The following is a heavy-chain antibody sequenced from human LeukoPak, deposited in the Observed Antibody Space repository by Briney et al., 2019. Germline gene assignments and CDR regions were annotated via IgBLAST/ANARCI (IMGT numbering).Heavy chain of an antibody. CDR2: IYPGDSDS. J-gene: IGHJ3*02. CDR1: GYSFSSYW. D-gene: IGHD3-16*01. V-gene: IGHV5-51*01. Sequence: GESLQISCKGSGYSFSSYWIAWLRQMPGKGLEWMGIIYPGDSDSKYSPSFQSQVTTSADKSINTAYPQWSSLKASDSAMYYCARRLGGADVFDIWGQGTMVTVSS. CDR3: ARRLGGADVFDI.